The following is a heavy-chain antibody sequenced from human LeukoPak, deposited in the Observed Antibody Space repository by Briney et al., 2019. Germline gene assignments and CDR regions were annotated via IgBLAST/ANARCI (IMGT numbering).Heavy chain of an antibody. CDR1: GFTFSSYS. CDR2: ISSSSSTI. Sequence: GGSLRLSCAASGFTFSSYSMNWVRQAPGKGLEWVSYISSSSSTIYYADSVKGRFTISRDNAKNSLYLQMNSLRDEDTAVYYCAREGYYDILTGYDYYFDYWGQGTLVTVSS. J-gene: IGHJ4*02. CDR3: AREGYYDILTGYDYYFDY. D-gene: IGHD3-9*01. V-gene: IGHV3-48*02.